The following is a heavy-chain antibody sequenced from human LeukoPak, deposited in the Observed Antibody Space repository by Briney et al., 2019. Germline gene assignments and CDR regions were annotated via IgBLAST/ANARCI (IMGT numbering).Heavy chain of an antibody. CDR3: ARKISSSSEYYMDV. CDR1: GFTFSSYW. J-gene: IGHJ6*03. D-gene: IGHD6-6*01. Sequence: GGSLRLSCAASGFTFSSYWMHWVRQAPGKGLVWVSRINSDGSSTSYADSVKGRFTLSRDNAKNSLYLQMNSLRAEDTAVYYCARKISSSSEYYMDVWGKGTTVTVSS. CDR2: INSDGSST. V-gene: IGHV3-74*01.